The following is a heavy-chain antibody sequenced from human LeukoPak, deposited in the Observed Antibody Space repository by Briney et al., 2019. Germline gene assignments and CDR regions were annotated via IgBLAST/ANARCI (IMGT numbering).Heavy chain of an antibody. CDR2: ISGDGGST. J-gene: IGHJ3*02. V-gene: IGHV3-43*02. Sequence: GGSLRLSCAASGFTFDDYAMHWVRQAPGKGLEWVSLISGDGGSTYYADSVKGRFTISRDNSKNSLYLQMNSLRTEDTALYYCAKGKDYYDSSGYHYNAFAIWGQGTMVTVSS. CDR3: AKGKDYYDSSGYHYNAFAI. CDR1: GFTFDDYA. D-gene: IGHD3-22*01.